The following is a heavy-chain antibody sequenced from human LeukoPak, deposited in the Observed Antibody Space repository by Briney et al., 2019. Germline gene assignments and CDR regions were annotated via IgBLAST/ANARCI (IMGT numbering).Heavy chain of an antibody. V-gene: IGHV3-74*01. CDR2: LNSDGRST. D-gene: IGHD6-13*01. Sequence: GGSLRLSCAASGFTLSRYWMHWVRQAPGKGLVWVSRLNSDGRSTSYADSVKGRFTISRDNSKNTLYLQMKSLRAEDTAVYYCASPSPGGAAAGLFDYWGEGTLVTVSS. CDR3: ASPSPGGAAAGLFDY. J-gene: IGHJ4*02. CDR1: GFTLSRYW.